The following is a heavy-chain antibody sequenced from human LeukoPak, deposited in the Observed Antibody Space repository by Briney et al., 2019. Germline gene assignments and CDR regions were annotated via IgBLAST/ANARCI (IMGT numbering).Heavy chain of an antibody. D-gene: IGHD3-22*01. CDR2: ISRSSDII. CDR3: ARDTPTGSGYYFPSVVDY. CDR1: GFTFSSYN. V-gene: IGHV3-48*01. J-gene: IGHJ4*02. Sequence: GGSLRLSCAASGFTFSSYNMNWVRQAPGKGLEWISYISRSSDIIYYGDSVKGRFTISRDNAKNSLYLQMNSLRAEDTAVYYCARDTPTGSGYYFPSVVDYWGQGTLVTVSS.